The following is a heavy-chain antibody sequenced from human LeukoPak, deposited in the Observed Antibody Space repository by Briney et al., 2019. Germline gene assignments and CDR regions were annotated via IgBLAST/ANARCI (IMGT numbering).Heavy chain of an antibody. J-gene: IGHJ4*02. CDR1: GYTFTGYF. D-gene: IGHD2-15*01. CDR2: INPSTGAT. V-gene: IGHV1-2*06. Sequence: ASVKVSCKASGYTFTGYFIYWVRQAPGQGLEWMGRINPSTGATDYAQKFQGRVTVTRDTSTSTAYMDLTRLTSDDTAVYYCARGLKYCIGGSCYSRNFDYWGQGTLVTVSS. CDR3: ARGLKYCIGGSCYSRNFDY.